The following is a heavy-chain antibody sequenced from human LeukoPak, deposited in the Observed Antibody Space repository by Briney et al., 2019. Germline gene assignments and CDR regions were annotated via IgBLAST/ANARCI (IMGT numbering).Heavy chain of an antibody. Sequence: TGGSLRLSCAASGFTFSSYSMNWVRQAPGKGLEWVSSISSSSSYMYYADSVKGRFTISRDNAKNSLYLQMNSLRAEDTAVYYCASTVWGIAVAGTGPDYWGQGTLVTVSS. CDR3: ASTVWGIAVAGTGPDY. CDR2: ISSSSSYM. V-gene: IGHV3-21*01. D-gene: IGHD6-19*01. J-gene: IGHJ4*02. CDR1: GFTFSSYS.